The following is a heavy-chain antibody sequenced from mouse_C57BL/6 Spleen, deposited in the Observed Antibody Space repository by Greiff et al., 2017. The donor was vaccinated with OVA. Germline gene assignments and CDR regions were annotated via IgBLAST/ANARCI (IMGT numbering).Heavy chain of an antibody. J-gene: IGHJ4*01. D-gene: IGHD1-1*01. CDR1: GYTFTSYW. CDR2: IHPSDSDT. V-gene: IGHV1-74*01. CDR3: AIYGSSPRGDYAMDY. Sequence: QVQLQQPGAELVKPGASVKVSCKASGYTFTSYWMHWVKQRPGQGLEWIGRIHPSDSDTNYNQKFKGKATLTVDKSSSTAYMQRSSLTSEDSAVYYGAIYGSSPRGDYAMDYWGQGTSVTVSS.